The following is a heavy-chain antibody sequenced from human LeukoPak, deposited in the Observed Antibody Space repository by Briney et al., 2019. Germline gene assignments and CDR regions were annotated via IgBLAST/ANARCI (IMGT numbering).Heavy chain of an antibody. Sequence: GGSLRLSCAASGFTFSSYSMNWVRQAPGKGLEWVSSISSSSSYMYYADSVKGRFTISRDNAKNSLYLQMNSLRAEDMALYYCAKGGAMIVVADAFDIWGQGTMVTVSS. CDR3: AKGGAMIVVADAFDI. CDR2: ISSSSSYM. D-gene: IGHD3-22*01. J-gene: IGHJ3*02. V-gene: IGHV3-21*04. CDR1: GFTFSSYS.